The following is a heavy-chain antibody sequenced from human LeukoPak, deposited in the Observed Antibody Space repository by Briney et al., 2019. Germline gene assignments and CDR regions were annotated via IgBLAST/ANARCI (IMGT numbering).Heavy chain of an antibody. V-gene: IGHV3-7*02. J-gene: IGHJ3*02. Sequence: GGSLRLSCAASGFTFSNYWMSWVRQAPGKGLEWVANIKQDGSEKYYVDSVKGRFTISRDNAKNSLYLQMNSLRAEDTAVYYCARRPSWSGKRRKGAFDIWGQGTMVTVSS. CDR3: ARRPSWSGKRRKGAFDI. CDR1: GFTFSNYW. CDR2: IKQDGSEK. D-gene: IGHD3-3*01.